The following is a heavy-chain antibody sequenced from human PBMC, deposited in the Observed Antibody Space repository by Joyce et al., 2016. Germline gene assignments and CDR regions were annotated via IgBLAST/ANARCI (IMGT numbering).Heavy chain of an antibody. J-gene: IGHJ3*01. CDR2: VKSKSQGGTT. CDR3: VTGLCIGTACHWDDAFDV. D-gene: IGHD2-2*01. Sequence: EVQLVESGGGLVKPGGSLRLSCAASGLSFRNAWVTWVRQAPGKGLAWVSRVKSKSQGGTTDYAAPVKGRFTSSRDDARDTAYLQMNSLKSEDTGVYFCVTGLCIGTACHWDDAFDVWGQGTMVTVSS. V-gene: IGHV3-15*01. CDR1: GLSFRNAW.